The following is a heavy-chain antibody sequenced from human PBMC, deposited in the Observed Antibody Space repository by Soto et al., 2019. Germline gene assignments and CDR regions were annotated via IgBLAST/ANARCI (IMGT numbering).Heavy chain of an antibody. CDR2: IDWDDDR. V-gene: IGHV2-70*01. J-gene: IGHJ4*02. Sequence: SGPTLVNPTQTLTLTCTFSGFSLSTSGMCASWIRQPPGKALEWLALIDWDDDRYYSPSLKTRLTTSKDTSKNQVVLTMTNMDPVDTATYYCARCTIGTTRPVFDYWGQGTLVTVSS. D-gene: IGHD1-1*01. CDR3: ARCTIGTTRPVFDY. CDR1: GFSLSTSGMC.